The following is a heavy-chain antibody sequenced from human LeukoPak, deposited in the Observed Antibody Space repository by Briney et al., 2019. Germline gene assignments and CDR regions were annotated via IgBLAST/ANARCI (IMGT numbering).Heavy chain of an antibody. D-gene: IGHD3-9*01. CDR1: GGTFSSYA. J-gene: IGHJ5*02. Sequence: ASVKVSCKASGGTFSSYAISWVRQAPGQGLEWMGWISAYNGNTNYAQKLQGRVTMTTDTSTSTAYMELRSLRSDDTAVYYCARGQKAVYYGILSSFDPWGQGTLVTVSS. CDR3: ARGQKAVYYGILSSFDP. CDR2: ISAYNGNT. V-gene: IGHV1-18*01.